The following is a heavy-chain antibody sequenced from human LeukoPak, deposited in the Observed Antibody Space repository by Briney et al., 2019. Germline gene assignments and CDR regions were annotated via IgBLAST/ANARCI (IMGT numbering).Heavy chain of an antibody. Sequence: TPSETLSLTCTVSGGSISSGSHHWNWIRQPPGKGLEWIGSIYYSGSTYYNPSLKSRVTISVDTSKNQFSLKLSSVTAADTAVYYSSGHYAFDYWGQGTLVTVSS. J-gene: IGHJ4*02. CDR2: IYYSGST. V-gene: IGHV4-39*07. CDR3: SGHYAFDY. D-gene: IGHD3-22*01. CDR1: GGSISSGSHH.